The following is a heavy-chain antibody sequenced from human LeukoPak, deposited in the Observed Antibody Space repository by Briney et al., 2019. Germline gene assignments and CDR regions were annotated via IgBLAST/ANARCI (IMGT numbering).Heavy chain of an antibody. D-gene: IGHD6-6*01. V-gene: IGHV1-2*02. J-gene: IGHJ3*02. Sequence: ASVKVSCKASGYTFTGYYIHWVRQAPGQGLEWMGWINPNSGGTDYAQKFQGRVTITRNTSINTAYMELSSLRSEDTAVYYCARRGVYSTSFVFDIWGQGTMVTVSS. CDR1: GYTFTGYY. CDR3: ARRGVYSTSFVFDI. CDR2: INPNSGGT.